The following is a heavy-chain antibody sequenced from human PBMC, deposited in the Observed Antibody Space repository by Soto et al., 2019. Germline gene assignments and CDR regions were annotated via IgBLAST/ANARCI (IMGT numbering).Heavy chain of an antibody. Sequence: GGSLRLSCAASGFSVSSSYMNWVRQAPGKGLEWVSVIDSGGSTDHADSVKGRFTISTDNSKNTVFLQMNSLRAEDTAVYYCARDNPIYYGSGWNAFDIWGQGTMVTVSS. V-gene: IGHV3-66*01. D-gene: IGHD3-10*01. CDR1: GFSVSSSY. J-gene: IGHJ3*02. CDR3: ARDNPIYYGSGWNAFDI. CDR2: IDSGGST.